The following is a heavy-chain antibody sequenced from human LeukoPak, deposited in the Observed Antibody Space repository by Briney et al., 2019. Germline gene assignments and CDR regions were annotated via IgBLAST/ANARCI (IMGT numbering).Heavy chain of an antibody. CDR2: ISTNGGTT. V-gene: IGHV3-23*01. J-gene: IGHJ4*02. CDR1: GFTFSDYA. Sequence: PGGSLRLSCAASGFTFSDYAMSWVRQAPMKGLEWVSSISTNGGTTYYADFVKGRFTISRDNSKNTLYLQMNSLRAEDTAVYYCAKVKGGSSSAYFDYWGQGTLVTVSS. D-gene: IGHD1-26*01. CDR3: AKVKGGSSSAYFDY.